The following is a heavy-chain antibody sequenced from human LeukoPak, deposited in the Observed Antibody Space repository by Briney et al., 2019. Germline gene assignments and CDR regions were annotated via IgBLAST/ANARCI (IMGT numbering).Heavy chain of an antibody. J-gene: IGHJ4*02. CDR2: IKQDGSDK. CDR3: ARDPYDSSWGLCYFDY. CDR1: GFTFSSNW. V-gene: IGHV3-7*04. Sequence: GGSLRLSCAASGFTFSSNWMSWVRQPPGKGLEWVANIKQDGSDKYYVDSVKGRFTISRDNAKNSLYLQMNSLRAEDTAVYYCARDPYDSSWGLCYFDYWGQGNLVTVSS. D-gene: IGHD3-22*01.